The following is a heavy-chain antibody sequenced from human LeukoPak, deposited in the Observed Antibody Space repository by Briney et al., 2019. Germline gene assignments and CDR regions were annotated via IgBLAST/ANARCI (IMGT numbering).Heavy chain of an antibody. V-gene: IGHV1-8*01. J-gene: IGHJ6*02. CDR3: ASLGAVAGTYYYYGMDV. CDR2: MNPNSGNT. D-gene: IGHD6-19*01. Sequence: GASVKVSCKASGYTSTSYDINWVRQATGQGLERMGWMNPNSGNTGYAQKFQGRVTMTRNTSISTAYMELSSLRSEDTAVYYCASLGAVAGTYYYYGMDVWGQGTTVTVSS. CDR1: GYTSTSYD.